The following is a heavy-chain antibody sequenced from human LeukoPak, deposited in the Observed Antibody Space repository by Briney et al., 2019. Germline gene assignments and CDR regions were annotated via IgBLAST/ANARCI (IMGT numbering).Heavy chain of an antibody. J-gene: IGHJ6*03. CDR3: ASELSTLGYYMDV. CDR2: INSDGSST. CDR1: GFTFSSYW. D-gene: IGHD2-2*01. Sequence: GGSLRLSCAASGFTFSSYWMHWVRQAPGKGQVGVSRINSDGSSTSYADSVKGRFTISRDNAKNTLYLQMNSLRAEDTAVYYCASELSTLGYYMDVWGKGATVTVSS. V-gene: IGHV3-74*01.